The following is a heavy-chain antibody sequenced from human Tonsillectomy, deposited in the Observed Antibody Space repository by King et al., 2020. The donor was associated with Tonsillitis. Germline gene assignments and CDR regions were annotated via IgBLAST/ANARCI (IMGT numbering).Heavy chain of an antibody. J-gene: IGHJ4*02. Sequence: VQLVQSGAEVKKPGESLRISCKGSGYSFISYWISWVRQMPGKGLEWMGRIDPSDSYTNYSPSFQGHVTISADKSISTAYLQWSSLKASDTAMYYCARLETRSYPVGYFDYWGQGTLVTVSS. V-gene: IGHV5-10-1*01. CDR3: ARLETRSYPVGYFDY. CDR2: IDPSDSYT. D-gene: IGHD1-26*01. CDR1: GYSFISYW.